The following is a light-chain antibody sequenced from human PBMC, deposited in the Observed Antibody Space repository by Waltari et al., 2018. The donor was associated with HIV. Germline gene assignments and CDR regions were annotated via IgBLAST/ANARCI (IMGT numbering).Light chain of an antibody. CDR2: GDR. J-gene: IGLJ2*01. V-gene: IGLV1-40*01. CDR1: RSNIGADYF. Sequence: QSVLTQPPSVSGAPGQRVTISGTGSRSNIGADYFVHWYQQLPGAAPKLLIYGDRHRPSGVPDRFSGSTSGTSASLAITGLQAEDEADYYCQSYDSSLSGPVVFGGGTKLTVL. CDR3: QSYDSSLSGPVV.